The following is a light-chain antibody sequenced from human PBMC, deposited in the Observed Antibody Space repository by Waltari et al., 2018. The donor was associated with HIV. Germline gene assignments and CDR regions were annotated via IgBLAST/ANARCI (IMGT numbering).Light chain of an antibody. V-gene: IGLV2-23*02. CDR2: DVS. CDR3: CSYAGSSTV. CDR1: SSDVGGYNY. J-gene: IGLJ2*01. Sequence: QSALTQPASVSGSPGQSITISCTGTSSDVGGYNYVSLYQQHPGKAPKLMIYDVSKRPSGVSNRFSGSKSGNTASLTISGLQAEDEADYYCCSYAGSSTVFGGGTKLTVL.